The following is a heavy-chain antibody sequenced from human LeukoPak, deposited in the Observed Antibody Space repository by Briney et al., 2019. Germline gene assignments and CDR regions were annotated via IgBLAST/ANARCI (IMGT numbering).Heavy chain of an antibody. Sequence: PSQTLSLTCTVSGGSISSYYWSWIRQPPGKGLEWIGYIYYSGSTNYNPSLKSRVTISVDTSKNQFSLKLSSVTAADTAVYYCARVAGYSYGCDYWGQGTLVTVSS. CDR2: IYYSGST. CDR3: ARVAGYSYGCDY. J-gene: IGHJ4*02. CDR1: GGSISSYY. V-gene: IGHV4-59*01. D-gene: IGHD5-18*01.